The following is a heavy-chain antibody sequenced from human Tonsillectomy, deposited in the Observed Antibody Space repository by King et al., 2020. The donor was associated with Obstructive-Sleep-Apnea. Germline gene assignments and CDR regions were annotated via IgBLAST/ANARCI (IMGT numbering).Heavy chain of an antibody. CDR2: IFYIGAT. CDR3: ARVRTRDYSNGVEV. CDR1: GDSISPYY. V-gene: IGHV4-59*01. D-gene: IGHD2-21*01. J-gene: IGHJ6*02. Sequence: VQLQESGPGLVKPSETLSLTCTVSGDSISPYYWSWIRQTPGKGLEWIGYIFYIGATVYNPSLKSRLSMSVDTSKNQFSLKLTSVTAADTALYYCARVRTRDYSNGVEVGGQGTTVTVSS.